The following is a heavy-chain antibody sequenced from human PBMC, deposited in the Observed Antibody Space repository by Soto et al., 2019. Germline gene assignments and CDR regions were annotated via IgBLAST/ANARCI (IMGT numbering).Heavy chain of an antibody. J-gene: IGHJ4*02. Sequence: QEQLVESGGGVVQPGRSLRLSCAASGFTFSSYAMHWVRQAPGKGLEWVAVISYDGSDKYHADSVKGRFTISRDNSKNTLNLQMNSLRADDTAVYYCAKALGELSPESYDYWGQGTLFTVSS. CDR3: AKALGELSPESYDY. CDR2: ISYDGSDK. D-gene: IGHD3-16*02. CDR1: GFTFSSYA. V-gene: IGHV3-30*18.